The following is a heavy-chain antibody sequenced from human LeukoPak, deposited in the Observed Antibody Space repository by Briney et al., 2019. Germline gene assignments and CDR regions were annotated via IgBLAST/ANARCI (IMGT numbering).Heavy chain of an antibody. V-gene: IGHV3-7*04. J-gene: IGHJ4*02. CDR2: IKPDASEK. CDR3: AKDSGGYY. D-gene: IGHD6-19*01. CDR1: GFTFRSSW. Sequence: GGSLRLSCAASGFTFRSSWMSWVRQAPGKGLEWVANIKPDASEKYYVDSVKGRFTISRDNAKNTLFLQMNTLRAEDTAVYYCAKDSGGYYWGQGTLVTVSS.